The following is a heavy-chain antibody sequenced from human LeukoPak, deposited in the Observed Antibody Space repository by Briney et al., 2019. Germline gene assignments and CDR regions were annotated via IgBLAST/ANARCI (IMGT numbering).Heavy chain of an antibody. CDR1: GYTFTSYD. CDR2: MNPNSGNT. Sequence: VASVKVSCKASGYTFTSYDINWVRQATGQGLEWMGWMNPNSGNTGYAQKFQGRVTVTRNTSISTAYMELSSLRSEDTAVYYCASGIAAAGDYYYYYMDVWGKGTTVTISS. V-gene: IGHV1-8*01. J-gene: IGHJ6*03. D-gene: IGHD6-13*01. CDR3: ASGIAAAGDYYYYYMDV.